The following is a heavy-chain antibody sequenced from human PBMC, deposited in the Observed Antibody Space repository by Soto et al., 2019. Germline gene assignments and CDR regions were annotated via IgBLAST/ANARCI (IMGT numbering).Heavy chain of an antibody. V-gene: IGHV3-66*01. CDR3: ARGQFLADR. CDR1: GFTVSSNY. J-gene: IGHJ5*02. Sequence: EVQLVESGGGLVQPGGSLRLSCAASGFTVSSNYMSWVRQAPGKGLEWVSVIYTGDGTYYADSVKGRFTISRDNSKNTLYLQMNCLRAEDTAVYYCARGQFLADRWGQGTLVTVSS. CDR2: IYTGDGT. D-gene: IGHD2-15*01.